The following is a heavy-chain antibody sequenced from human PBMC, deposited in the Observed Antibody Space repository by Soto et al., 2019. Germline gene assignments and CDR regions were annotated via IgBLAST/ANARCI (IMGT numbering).Heavy chain of an antibody. CDR2: ISAYNGNT. J-gene: IGHJ6*02. D-gene: IGHD2-2*01. V-gene: IGHV1-18*04. CDR3: ARVVVVPAAQLYYYYYYRMDV. CDR1: GYTFTSYG. Sequence: GASVKVSCKASGYTFTSYGISWVRQAPGQGLEWMGWISAYNGNTNYAQKLQGRVTMTTDTSTSTAYMELRSLRSDDTAVYYCARVVVVPAAQLYYYYYYRMDVWGQGTTVTVSS.